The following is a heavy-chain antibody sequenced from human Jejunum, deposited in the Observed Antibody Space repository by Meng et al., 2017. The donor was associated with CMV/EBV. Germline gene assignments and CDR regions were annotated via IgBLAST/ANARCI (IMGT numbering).Heavy chain of an antibody. CDR1: GYPFTTYT. J-gene: IGHJ4*02. CDR2: ISPYHGHT. Sequence: KASGYPFTTYTLSWVRQAPGQGLEWMGWISPYHGHTKYAPMLQGRITMTADTSTSTAYMELRSLRSDDTAIYFCAREEYQPPYQFDYWGQGTLVTVSS. D-gene: IGHD2-2*01. V-gene: IGHV1-18*01. CDR3: AREEYQPPYQFDY.